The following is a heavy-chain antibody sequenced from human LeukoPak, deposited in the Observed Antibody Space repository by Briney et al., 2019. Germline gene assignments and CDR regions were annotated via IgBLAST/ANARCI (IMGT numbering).Heavy chain of an antibody. J-gene: IGHJ4*02. V-gene: IGHV4-38-2*01. CDR1: GYSISSGYY. CDR3: ARNYDILTGYDY. CDR2: IYHSGST. Sequence: SETLSLTCAVSGYSISSGYYWGWIRQPPGKGLEWIGSIYHSGSTYYNPSLKSRVTISVDTSKNQFSLKLSSVTAADTAVYYCARNYDILTGYDYWGQGTLVTVSS. D-gene: IGHD3-9*01.